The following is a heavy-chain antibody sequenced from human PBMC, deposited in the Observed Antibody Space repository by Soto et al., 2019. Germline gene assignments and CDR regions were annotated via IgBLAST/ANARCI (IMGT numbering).Heavy chain of an antibody. Sequence: PVGSLRLSCAASVFNFGGHAMTCVRHAPGKGLEWVSALTPGGETTYYIDSVKGRFTISRDNAKNTLYLQMNSLRAEDTAVYYCATVRGANNYGMEVWGQGTTVNVSS. CDR1: VFNFGGHA. D-gene: IGHD1-26*01. J-gene: IGHJ6*01. V-gene: IGHV3-23*01. CDR2: LTPGGETT. CDR3: ATVRGANNYGMEV.